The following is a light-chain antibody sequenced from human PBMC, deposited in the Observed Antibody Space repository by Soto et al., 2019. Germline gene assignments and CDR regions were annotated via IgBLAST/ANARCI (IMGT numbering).Light chain of an antibody. J-gene: IGLJ2*01. CDR1: SSNIGNNF. CDR3: AAWDDSLSGRV. CDR2: SDN. Sequence: QSVLTQPPSASGTPGQRVTISCSGSSSNIGNNFVSWYQQLPGTAPKLLIYSDNQRPSGVPDRFSGSKSGTSASLAISGHRSEDGADFYCAAWDDSLSGRVFGGGTKLTVL. V-gene: IGLV1-47*02.